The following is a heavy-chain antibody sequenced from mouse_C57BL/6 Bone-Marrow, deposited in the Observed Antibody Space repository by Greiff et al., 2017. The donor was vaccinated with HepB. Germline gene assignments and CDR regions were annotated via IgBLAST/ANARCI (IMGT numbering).Heavy chain of an antibody. V-gene: IGHV2-2*01. CDR3: ARAFINYAMDY. J-gene: IGHJ4*01. Sequence: QVHVKQSGPGLVQPSQSLSITCTASGFSLTSYGVHWVRQSPGKGLEWLGVIWSGGSTDSNAAFISRLSISKDNSKSQVCFKMNILQADDTAIYYCARAFINYAMDYWGQGTSVTVSS. CDR2: IWSGGST. CDR1: GFSLTSYG. D-gene: IGHD1-1*01.